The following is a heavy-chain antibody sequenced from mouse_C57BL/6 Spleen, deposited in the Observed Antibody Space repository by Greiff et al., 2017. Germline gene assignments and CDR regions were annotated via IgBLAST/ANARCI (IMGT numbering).Heavy chain of an antibody. CDR2: IWSDGST. J-gene: IGHJ4*01. CDR3: ARHAYDYYAMDY. V-gene: IGHV2-6-1*01. CDR1: GFSLTSYG. D-gene: IGHD6-5*01. Sequence: VKLKESGPGLVAPSQSLSITCTVSGFSLTSYGVHWVRQPPGKGLEWLVVIWSDGSTTYNSALKSRLSISKDNSKSQVFLKMNSLQTDDTAMYYCARHAYDYYAMDYWGQGTSVTVSS.